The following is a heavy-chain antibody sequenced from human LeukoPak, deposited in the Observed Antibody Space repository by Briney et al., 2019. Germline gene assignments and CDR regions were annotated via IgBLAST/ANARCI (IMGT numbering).Heavy chain of an antibody. J-gene: IGHJ4*02. CDR2: ISSSSSTI. V-gene: IGHV3-48*04. D-gene: IGHD3-16*01. Sequence: GGSLRLSCAASGFTFSSYSMNWVRQAPGKGLEWVSYISSSSSTIYYADSVKGRFTISRDNAKNSLYLQTNSLRAEDTAVYYCASSMGSTDYWGQGTLVTVSS. CDR1: GFTFSSYS. CDR3: ASSMGSTDY.